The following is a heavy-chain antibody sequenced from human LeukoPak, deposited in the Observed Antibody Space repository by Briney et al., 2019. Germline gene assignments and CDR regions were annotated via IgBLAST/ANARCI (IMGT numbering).Heavy chain of an antibody. D-gene: IGHD3-10*01. CDR2: IKGEADAGTT. V-gene: IGHV3-15*01. J-gene: IGHJ4*02. CDR3: TTLPLIRGVGGGY. CDR1: GFPFDKAW. Sequence: GGSLRLSCAASGFPFDKAWMTWVRQAPGKRLEWIGRIKGEADAGTTDYAAPVKGRFIISRDDSRNTVYLEMNSLQSEDTAVYYCTTLPLIRGVGGGYWGQGTLVTVSS.